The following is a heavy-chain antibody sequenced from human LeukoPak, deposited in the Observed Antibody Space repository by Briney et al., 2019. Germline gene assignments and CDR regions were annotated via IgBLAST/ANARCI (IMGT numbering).Heavy chain of an antibody. J-gene: IGHJ4*02. D-gene: IGHD4-17*01. CDR1: GFTFSSYE. Sequence: GGSLRLSCAASGFTFSSYEMNWVRQGPGKGLEWLSYISRSGSNIYYADSVKGRFTISRDNAKNSLYLQMNSLRGEDTAVYYCARIMTTATTSDYWGQGTLVTVSS. CDR3: ARIMTTATTSDY. V-gene: IGHV3-48*03. CDR2: ISRSGSNI.